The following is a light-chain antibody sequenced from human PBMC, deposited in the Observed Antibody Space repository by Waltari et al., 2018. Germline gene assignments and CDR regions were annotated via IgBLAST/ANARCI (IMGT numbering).Light chain of an antibody. V-gene: IGKV3-11*01. Sequence: EIVLTQSPATLSLSPGERATLSCRASQSVNWYLAWYQQRPGQAPRLLSYDTSNMATGIPARFSGIGSDTDFTLTISSLEPDASAVYYCQQRRNWPLTFGGGTKVEIK. J-gene: IGKJ4*01. CDR2: DTS. CDR1: QSVNWY. CDR3: QQRRNWPLT.